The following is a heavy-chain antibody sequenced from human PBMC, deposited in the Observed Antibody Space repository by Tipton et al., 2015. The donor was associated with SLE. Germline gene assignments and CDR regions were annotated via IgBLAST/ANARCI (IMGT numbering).Heavy chain of an antibody. Sequence: TLSLTCTVSGGSINSHYWSWVRQPPGKRLEWIGYISYRGTTTYNPSLKSRVTISIDTSRTQFSLRLSSVTAADTAIYYCARDNSAYDPKWLDPWGQGTLVTVSS. V-gene: IGHV4-59*11. CDR3: ARDNSAYDPKWLDP. CDR2: ISYRGTT. CDR1: GGSINSHY. D-gene: IGHD3-22*01. J-gene: IGHJ5*02.